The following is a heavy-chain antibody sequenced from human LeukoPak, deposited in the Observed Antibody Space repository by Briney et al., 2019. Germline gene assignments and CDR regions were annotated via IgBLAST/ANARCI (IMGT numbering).Heavy chain of an antibody. CDR3: ARDQGYGQGWFDP. CDR2: ISGSGGST. V-gene: IGHV3-23*01. Sequence: GGSLRLSCAASGFTFTSYAMSWVRQAPGKGLEWVSAISGSGGSTYYADSVKGRFTISRDNSKNTLYLQMNSLRAEDTAVYYCARDQGYGQGWFDPWGQGTLVTVSS. J-gene: IGHJ5*02. D-gene: IGHD5-18*01. CDR1: GFTFTSYA.